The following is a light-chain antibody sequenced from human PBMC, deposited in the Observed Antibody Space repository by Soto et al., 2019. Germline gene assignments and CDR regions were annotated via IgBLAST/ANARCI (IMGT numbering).Light chain of an antibody. CDR1: QSVSSSY. V-gene: IGKV3D-20*02. CDR3: QQHNQWPIT. J-gene: IGKJ5*01. CDR2: GAS. Sequence: IELTQSPGTLSLSPGESATLSCRASQSVSSSYLAWYQQKPGQAPRLLIYGASTRATDIPDRFSGSGSGTEFTLTINSLQSEDSAVYYCQQHNQWPITFGQGTRLEIK.